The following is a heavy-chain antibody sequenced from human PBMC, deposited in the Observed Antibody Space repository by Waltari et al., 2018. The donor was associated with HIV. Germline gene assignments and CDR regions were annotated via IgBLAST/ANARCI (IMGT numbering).Heavy chain of an antibody. CDR2: INTNSGNP. V-gene: IGHV7-4-1*02. Sequence: QVQLVQSGSELKKPGASVKVSCEASGYTFTNCGMNGVRQAPGQGLECMGWINTNSGNPTYAQGFTGRFVFSLDTSVSTTYLQISSLKAEDTGVYYCARGYNWNYGIVNFDYWGQGTLVTVSS. D-gene: IGHD1-7*01. CDR1: GYTFTNCG. J-gene: IGHJ4*02. CDR3: ARGYNWNYGIVNFDY.